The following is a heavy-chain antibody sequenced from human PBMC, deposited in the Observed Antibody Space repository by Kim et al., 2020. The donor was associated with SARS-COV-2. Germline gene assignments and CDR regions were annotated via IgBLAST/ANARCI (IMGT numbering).Heavy chain of an antibody. D-gene: IGHD5-12*01. CDR2: ISGSAGST. V-gene: IGHV3-23*01. CDR3: AKEGHSAYDFDY. Sequence: GGSLRLSCAASGFTFSSYAMSWVRQAPGKGLEWVSSISGSAGSTFHANSVKGRFIISRDNFKNTLYLQMNSLRAEETAVYYCAKEGHSAYDFDYWGQGTLVTVSS. CDR1: GFTFSSYA. J-gene: IGHJ4*02.